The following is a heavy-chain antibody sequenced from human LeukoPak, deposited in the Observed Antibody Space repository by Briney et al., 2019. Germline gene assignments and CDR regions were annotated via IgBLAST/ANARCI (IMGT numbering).Heavy chain of an antibody. D-gene: IGHD2-15*01. J-gene: IGHJ4*02. CDR3: ARRGYCSGGTCLTFDL. CDR1: GGSISGYY. CDR2: INDSGST. Sequence: PSETLSLTCTVSGGSISGYYWSWIRQPSGKGLEWIGYINDSGSTDYNPSLKSRVTISVDTSKNQFSLKLSSVTAADTAVYYCARRGYCSGGTCLTFDLWGQGTLVTVSS. V-gene: IGHV4-59*08.